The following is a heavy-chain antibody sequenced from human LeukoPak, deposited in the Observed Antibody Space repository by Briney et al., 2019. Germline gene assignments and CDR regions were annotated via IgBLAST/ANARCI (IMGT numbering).Heavy chain of an antibody. CDR3: ARDLVGATGRDYYYDLDV. D-gene: IGHD1-26*01. CDR1: GDSVSSNSAA. V-gene: IGHV6-1*01. Sequence: SQTLSLTCAISGDSVSSNSAAWNWTRQSPSRGLEWLGRTYYRSKWYNDYAVSVKSRITINPDTSKNQFFLQLNSVTPEDTAVYYCARDLVGATGRDYYYDLDVWGKGTTVTVYS. CDR2: TYYRSKWYN. J-gene: IGHJ6*03.